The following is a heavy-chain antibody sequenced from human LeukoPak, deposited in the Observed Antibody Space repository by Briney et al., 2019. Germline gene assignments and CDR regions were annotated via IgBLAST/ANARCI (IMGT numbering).Heavy chain of an antibody. D-gene: IGHD1-26*01. CDR1: GFTFSSYG. CDR3: AKGGSPFDYYYYYMDV. V-gene: IGHV3-30*02. Sequence: GGSLRLSCAASGFTFSSYGMHWVRQAPGKGLEWVAVIWYGGSNKYYADSVKGRFTISRDNSKNTLYLQMNSLRAEDTAVYYCAKGGSPFDYYYYYMDVWGKGTTVTVSS. CDR2: IWYGGSNK. J-gene: IGHJ6*03.